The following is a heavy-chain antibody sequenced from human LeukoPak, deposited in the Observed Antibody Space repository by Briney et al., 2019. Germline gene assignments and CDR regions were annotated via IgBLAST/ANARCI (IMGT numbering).Heavy chain of an antibody. CDR1: GGSISSSNW. J-gene: IGHJ4*02. Sequence: SETLSLTCAVSGGSISSSNWWSWVRQPPGKGLEWIGEIYHSGSTNYNPSLKSRVTISVDKSKNQFSLKLSSVTAADTAVYYCASRNYYDSSGDSWGQGTLVTVSS. D-gene: IGHD3-22*01. V-gene: IGHV4-4*02. CDR3: ASRNYYDSSGDS. CDR2: IYHSGST.